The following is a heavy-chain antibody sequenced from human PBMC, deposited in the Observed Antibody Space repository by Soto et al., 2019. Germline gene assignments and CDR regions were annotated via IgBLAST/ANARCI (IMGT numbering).Heavy chain of an antibody. CDR3: ARGPWNYDFWSGYYSSIPPTNYGMDV. J-gene: IGHJ6*02. CDR1: GGTFSSYA. CDR2: IIPIFGTA. V-gene: IGHV1-69*06. D-gene: IGHD3-3*01. Sequence: SVKVSCKASGGTFSSYAISWVRQAPGQGLEWMGGIIPIFGTANYAQKFQGRVTITADKSTSTAYMELSSLRSEDTAVYYCARGPWNYDFWSGYYSSIPPTNYGMDVWGQGTTVTVSS.